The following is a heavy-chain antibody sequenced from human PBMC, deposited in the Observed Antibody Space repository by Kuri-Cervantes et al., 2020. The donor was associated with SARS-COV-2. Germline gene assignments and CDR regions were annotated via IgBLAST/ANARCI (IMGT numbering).Heavy chain of an antibody. D-gene: IGHD1-26*01. CDR2: VSYNGTNK. Sequence: GGSLRLSCAASGFTFSSYAIHWVRQAPGKGLEWVAVVSYNGTNKYYAESVKGRFTISRDNYKNTVYLQMNSLRAEDTAVYYCTRESYSRNVGFDYWGQGTLVTVSS. CDR1: GFTFSSYA. V-gene: IGHV3-30-3*01. CDR3: TRESYSRNVGFDY. J-gene: IGHJ4*02.